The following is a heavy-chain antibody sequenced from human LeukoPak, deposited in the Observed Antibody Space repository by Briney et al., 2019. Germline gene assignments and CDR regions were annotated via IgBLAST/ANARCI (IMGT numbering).Heavy chain of an antibody. CDR3: ARERQDTVIHSGAFDI. J-gene: IGHJ3*02. V-gene: IGHV3-30-3*01. CDR2: IASDGSHT. CDR1: GFTFSNYF. Sequence: GGSLRLSCAASGFTFSNYFMHWVRQAPGKGLEWVADIASDGSHTFYVESVKGRFTISRDNSKNTLYLQMDSLGPEDTAVYFCARERQDTVIHSGAFDIWGQGTMVTVSS. D-gene: IGHD2-21*02.